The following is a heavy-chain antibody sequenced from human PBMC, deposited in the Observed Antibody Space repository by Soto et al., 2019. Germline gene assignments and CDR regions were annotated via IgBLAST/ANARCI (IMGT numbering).Heavy chain of an antibody. CDR2: ISHDASDK. CDR3: AKDGGDHYNMWTGYIDY. V-gene: IGHV3-30*18. Sequence: QVHLVESGGGVVQPGKSLRLSCAASGFTSSSFATHWVRQAPGKGLEWVAVISHDASDKYYADSVKGRFTISRDNSKNTLYLQMNSLRTDDTALYYYAKDGGDHYNMWTGYIDYWGQGTPVTVSS. J-gene: IGHJ4*02. CDR1: GFTSSSFA. D-gene: IGHD3-9*01.